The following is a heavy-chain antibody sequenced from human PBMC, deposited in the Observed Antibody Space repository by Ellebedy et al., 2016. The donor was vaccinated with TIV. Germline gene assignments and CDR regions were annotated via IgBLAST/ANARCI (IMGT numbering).Heavy chain of an antibody. V-gene: IGHV3-7*01. D-gene: IGHD3-22*01. J-gene: IGHJ4*02. CDR2: IKQDGGER. CDR3: ARDKIEGPTHYDY. CDR1: GFSFSHYW. Sequence: GESLKISCVASGFSFSHYWMAWVRQAPGKGPEWVANIKQDGGERYSVDSVKGRFISSRDNAKNSLDLQMNSLRDEDTAVDYCARDKIEGPTHYDYWGQGILVTVSS.